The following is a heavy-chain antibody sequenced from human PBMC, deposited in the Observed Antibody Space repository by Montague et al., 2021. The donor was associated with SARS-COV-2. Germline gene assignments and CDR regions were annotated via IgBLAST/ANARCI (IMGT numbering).Heavy chain of an antibody. V-gene: IGHV3-30-3*01. Sequence: SLRLSCAAPGFTFSSYAMTWVRQAPGKELEWVAVISYDGSNKYYADPVKGRFTISRDNSKNTLYLQMNSLRAEDTAVYYCAREGLSGSYYGFLDYWGQGTLVTVSS. CDR3: AREGLSGSYYGFLDY. D-gene: IGHD3-10*01. J-gene: IGHJ4*02. CDR1: GFTFSSYA. CDR2: ISYDGSNK.